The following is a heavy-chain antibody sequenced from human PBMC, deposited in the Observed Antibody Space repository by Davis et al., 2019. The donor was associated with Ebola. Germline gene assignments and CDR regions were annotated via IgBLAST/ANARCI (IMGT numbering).Heavy chain of an antibody. V-gene: IGHV3-21*04. D-gene: IGHD5-24*01. CDR2: ISSSSSYI. Sequence: GGSLRLSCAASGFTFSSYSMNWVRQAPGKGLEWVSSISSSSSYIYYADSVKGRFTISRDNAKNSLYLQMNSLRAEDTAVYYCARGIGEMATIMGSGYYYYYGMDVWGQGTTVTVSS. CDR3: ARGIGEMATIMGSGYYYYYGMDV. CDR1: GFTFSSYS. J-gene: IGHJ6*02.